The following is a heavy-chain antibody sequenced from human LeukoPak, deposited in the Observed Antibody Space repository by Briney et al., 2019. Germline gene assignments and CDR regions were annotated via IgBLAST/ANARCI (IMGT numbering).Heavy chain of an antibody. CDR2: IYYSGST. Sequence: SETLSLTCTVSGGSISSSSYYWGWIRQPPGKGLEWIGSIYYSGSTYYNPSLKSRVTISVDTSKNQFSLKLSSVTAADTAVYYCARLGIAARPLDYWGQGTLSPSPQ. V-gene: IGHV4-39*01. CDR1: GGSISSSSYY. CDR3: ARLGIAARPLDY. J-gene: IGHJ4*02. D-gene: IGHD6-6*01.